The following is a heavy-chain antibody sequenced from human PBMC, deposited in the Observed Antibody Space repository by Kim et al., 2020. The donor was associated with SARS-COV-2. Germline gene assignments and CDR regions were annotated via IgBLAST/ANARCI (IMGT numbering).Heavy chain of an antibody. D-gene: IGHD3-22*01. CDR1: GFTVSSNY. CDR2: IYSGGST. J-gene: IGHJ3*02. V-gene: IGHV3-66*02. CDR3: ARVGITMISGVPSVWWNAFDI. Sequence: GGSLRLSCAASGFTVSSNYMSWVRQAPGKGLEWVSVIYSGGSTYYADSVKGRFTISRDNSKNTLYLQMNSLRAEDTAVYYCARVGITMISGVPSVWWNAFDIWGQGTMVTVSS.